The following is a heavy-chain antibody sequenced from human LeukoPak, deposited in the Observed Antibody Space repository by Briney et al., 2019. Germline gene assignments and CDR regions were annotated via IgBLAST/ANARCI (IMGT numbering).Heavy chain of an antibody. V-gene: IGHV1-46*01. CDR2: INPSGGST. CDR3: ASPRRQQLVEDDY. CDR1: GYTFTSYY. D-gene: IGHD6-13*01. J-gene: IGHJ4*02. Sequence: GASVKVSCKASGYTFTSYYMHWVRQAPGQELEWMGIINPSGGSTSYAQKFQGRVTMTRDTSISTAYMELSRLRSDDTAVYYCASPRRQQLVEDDYWGQGTLVTVSS.